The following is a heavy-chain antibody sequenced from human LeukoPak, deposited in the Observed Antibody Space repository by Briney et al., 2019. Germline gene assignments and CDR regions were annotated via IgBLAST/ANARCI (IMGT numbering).Heavy chain of an antibody. J-gene: IGHJ4*02. CDR1: GFTFSSYG. Sequence: GRSLRLSCAASGFTFSSYGMHWVRQAPGKGLEWVAVISHDGSNKYYADSVKGRFTISRDNSKNTLYLQMNSLRAEDTAVYYCAKRLGYYDSSEGYFDQWGQGTLVTVSS. CDR3: AKRLGYYDSSEGYFDQ. V-gene: IGHV3-30*18. CDR2: ISHDGSNK. D-gene: IGHD3-22*01.